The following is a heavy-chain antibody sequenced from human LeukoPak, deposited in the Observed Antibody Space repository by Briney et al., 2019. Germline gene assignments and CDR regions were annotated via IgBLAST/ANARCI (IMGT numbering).Heavy chain of an antibody. CDR3: ARFTVGPNWFDP. V-gene: IGHV4-59*01. CDR1: GGSISSYY. CDR2: IYYSGST. Sequence: SETLSLTCTVSGGSISSYYWSWIRQPPGKGLEWIGYIYYSGSTNYNPSLKSRVTISVDTSKNQFSLKLSSVTAADTAVYYCARFTVGPNWFDPWGQGTLVTVSS. D-gene: IGHD4-23*01. J-gene: IGHJ5*02.